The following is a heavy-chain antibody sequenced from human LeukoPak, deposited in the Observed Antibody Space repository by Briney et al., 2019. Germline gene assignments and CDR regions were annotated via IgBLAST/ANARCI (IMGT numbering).Heavy chain of an antibody. Sequence: GGSLRLSCAASGFTFSTYGMHWVRQAPGKGLDWVAFIRYDGSNKYYADSVKGRFTISRDNSKNTLYLQMNSLRAEDTAVYYCARWGRIVVVTREFRGMDVWGQGATVTVSS. D-gene: IGHD3-22*01. CDR1: GFTFSTYG. CDR2: IRYDGSNK. J-gene: IGHJ6*02. CDR3: ARWGRIVVVTREFRGMDV. V-gene: IGHV3-30*02.